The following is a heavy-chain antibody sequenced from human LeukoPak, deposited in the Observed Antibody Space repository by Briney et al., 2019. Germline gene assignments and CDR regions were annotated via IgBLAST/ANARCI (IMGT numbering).Heavy chain of an antibody. J-gene: IGHJ4*02. D-gene: IGHD1-20*01. CDR2: INPSGGST. CDR1: GYTFTTYY. Sequence: ASVKVSCKASGYTFTTYYMHWVRQAPGQGLDWMGIINPSGGSTIYAQKFLGRVTMTRDTSTNTVYMDLSSLRSDDTAVYYCARHSLIGTTPFDYWGQGTLVTVPS. CDR3: ARHSLIGTTPFDY. V-gene: IGHV1-46*01.